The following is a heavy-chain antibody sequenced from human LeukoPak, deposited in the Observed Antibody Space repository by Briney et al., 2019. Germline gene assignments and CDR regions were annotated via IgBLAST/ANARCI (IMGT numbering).Heavy chain of an antibody. CDR3: AKDQRGVTRSADY. D-gene: IGHD4-4*01. V-gene: IGHV3-30*18. Sequence: GGSLRLSCAASGFTFSSYGMHWVRQAPGKGLEWVAVISYDGSNKYYADSVKGRFTISRDNSKNTLYLQMNSLRAEDTAVYYCAKDQRGVTRSADYWGQGTLVTVSS. CDR2: ISYDGSNK. J-gene: IGHJ4*02. CDR1: GFTFSSYG.